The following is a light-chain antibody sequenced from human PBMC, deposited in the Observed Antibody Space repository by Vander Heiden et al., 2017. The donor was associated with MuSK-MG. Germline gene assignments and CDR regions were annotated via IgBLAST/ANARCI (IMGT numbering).Light chain of an antibody. Sequence: DIQMTQSPSSLSASVGDRGTITCRASQSISLYLNWYQQKPGKAPNLLIYVASRLQTGVPSRFSGSGSGTDFTLTISTLQPEDFATYYCQQSDNTPWTFGQGTKVEIK. CDR2: VAS. CDR3: QQSDNTPWT. CDR1: QSISLY. V-gene: IGKV1-39*01. J-gene: IGKJ1*01.